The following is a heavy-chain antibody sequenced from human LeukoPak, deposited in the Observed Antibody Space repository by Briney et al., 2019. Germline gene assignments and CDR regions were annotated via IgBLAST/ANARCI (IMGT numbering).Heavy chain of an antibody. D-gene: IGHD4-17*01. CDR2: ISGSGCST. CDR1: GFTFSSYA. V-gene: IGHV3-23*01. Sequence: GGSLRLSCAASGFTFSSYAMSWVRQAPGKGLEWVSVISGSGCSTYYADSVKGRFTISRDNSKNTLYLQMNSLRAEDTAVYYCAKEIYGDATGGRFQHWGQGTLVTVSS. J-gene: IGHJ1*01. CDR3: AKEIYGDATGGRFQH.